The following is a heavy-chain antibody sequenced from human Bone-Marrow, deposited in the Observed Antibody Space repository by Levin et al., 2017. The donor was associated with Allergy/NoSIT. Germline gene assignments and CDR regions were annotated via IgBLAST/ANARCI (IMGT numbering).Heavy chain of an antibody. D-gene: IGHD2-2*01. CDR1: GGSINSRDYY. CDR2: IYYTGGA. CDR3: ARDTPTSTFDV. Sequence: SETLSLTCTVSGGSINSRDYYWSWIRQPPGKGLEWVGYIYYTGGAYYSPSLQSRLSIPVDTSNNLFSLNVSSVTAADTAIYYCARDTPTSTFDVWGQGTMVTVSS. J-gene: IGHJ3*01. V-gene: IGHV4-30-4*01.